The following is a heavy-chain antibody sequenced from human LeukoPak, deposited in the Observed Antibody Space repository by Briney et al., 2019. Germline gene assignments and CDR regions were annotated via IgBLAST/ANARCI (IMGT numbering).Heavy chain of an antibody. V-gene: IGHV3-23*01. Sequence: GGSLRLSCAASGFPFSNHAMSWVRQPPGKGLEWVAAISNGNTYYADSVRGRFTISRDDSRNMVYLQMNSLRDEDTALYYCVREAGYCSSVCLKSNWFDPWGQGTLVTVSS. CDR1: GFPFSNHA. CDR3: VREAGYCSSVCLKSNWFDP. D-gene: IGHD2-8*02. J-gene: IGHJ5*02. CDR2: ISNGNT.